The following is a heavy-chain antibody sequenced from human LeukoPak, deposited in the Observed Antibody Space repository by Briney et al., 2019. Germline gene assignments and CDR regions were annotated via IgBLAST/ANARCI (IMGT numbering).Heavy chain of an antibody. J-gene: IGHJ6*02. CDR2: ISSSGSTI. D-gene: IGHD3-3*01. CDR3: ARGRPHYDFWSGYYYYYYGMDV. V-gene: IGHV3-11*01. Sequence: GGSLRLSCAASGLTFSDYYMSWIRQAPGKGLEWVSYISSSGSTIYYADSVKGRFTISRDNAKNSLYLQMNSLRAEDTAVYYCARGRPHYDFWSGYYYYYYGMDVWGQGTTVTVSS. CDR1: GLTFSDYY.